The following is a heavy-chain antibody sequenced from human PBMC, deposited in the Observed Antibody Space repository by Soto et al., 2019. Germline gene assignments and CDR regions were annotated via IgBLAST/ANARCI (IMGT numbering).Heavy chain of an antibody. CDR2: ISYDGSNK. CDR3: ARDQGDGYSYYYYGMDV. V-gene: IGHV3-30-3*01. D-gene: IGHD5-12*01. J-gene: IGHJ6*02. Sequence: QVQLVESGGGVVQPGRSLRRSCAASGFTFSSYAMHWVRQAPGKGLEWVAVISYDGSNKYYADSVKGRFTISRDNSKNTLYLQMNSLRAEDTAVYYCARDQGDGYSYYYYGMDVWGQGTTVTVSS. CDR1: GFTFSSYA.